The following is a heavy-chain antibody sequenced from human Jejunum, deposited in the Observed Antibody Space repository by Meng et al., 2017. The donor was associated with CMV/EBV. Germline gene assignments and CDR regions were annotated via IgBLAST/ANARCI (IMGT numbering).Heavy chain of an antibody. Sequence: SGYYWSWIRQPPGKGLEWIGEINHSGSTNYNPSLKSRVTISVDTSKNQFSLKLSSVTAADTAVYYCARGLIRGEYRRPPYYYGMDVWGQGTTVTVSS. J-gene: IGHJ6*02. CDR3: ARGLIRGEYRRPPYYYGMDV. CDR2: INHSGST. V-gene: IGHV4-34*01. D-gene: IGHD3-16*01. CDR1: SGYY.